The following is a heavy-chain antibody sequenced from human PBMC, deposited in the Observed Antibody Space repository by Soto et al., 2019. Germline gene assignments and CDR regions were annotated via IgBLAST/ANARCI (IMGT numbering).Heavy chain of an antibody. V-gene: IGHV1-8*01. CDR3: ARGYYYGSGSSPDY. CDR1: GYTFTSYD. Sequence: QVQLVQSGAEVKKPGASVKVSCKASGYTFTSYDINWVRQATGQGLEWMGWMNPNSGNTGYAQKFRGRVTMXXXTXLSTAYMELSSLRSEDTAVYYCARGYYYGSGSSPDYWGQGTLVTVSS. J-gene: IGHJ4*02. CDR2: MNPNSGNT. D-gene: IGHD3-10*01.